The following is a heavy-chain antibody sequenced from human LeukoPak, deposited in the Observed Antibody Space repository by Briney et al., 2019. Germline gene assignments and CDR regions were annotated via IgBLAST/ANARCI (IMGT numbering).Heavy chain of an antibody. J-gene: IGHJ4*02. CDR2: IYTSGST. V-gene: IGHV4-61*02. CDR3: ARLFYSGSGSPIDY. Sequence: SETLSLTCTVSGGSISSGSYYWSWIRQPAGKGLEWIGRIYTSGSTNYNPSLKSRVTISVDTSKSQFSLKLSSVTAADTAVYYCARLFYSGSGSPIDYWGQGTLVTVSS. CDR1: GGSISSGSYY. D-gene: IGHD3-10*01.